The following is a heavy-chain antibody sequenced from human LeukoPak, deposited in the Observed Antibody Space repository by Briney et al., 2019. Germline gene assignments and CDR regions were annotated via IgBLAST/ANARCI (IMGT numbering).Heavy chain of an antibody. CDR3: ASRCSGGSCPLDY. V-gene: IGHV3-66*02. Sequence: AGGSLRLSCAASGFTVSSNYMSWVRQAPGKGLEWVSVIYSGGSTYYADSVKGRFTISRDNSKNTLYLQMNSLRAEDTAVYYCASRCSGGSCPLDYWGQGTLVTVSS. D-gene: IGHD2-15*01. CDR1: GFTVSSNY. J-gene: IGHJ4*02. CDR2: IYSGGST.